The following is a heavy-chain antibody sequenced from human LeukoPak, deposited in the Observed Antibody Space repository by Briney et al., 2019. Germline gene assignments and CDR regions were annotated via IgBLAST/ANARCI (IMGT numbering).Heavy chain of an antibody. Sequence: GGSLRLSCTVSGLPFSDYAFSWVRQSPGKGLEWVGFIRISTYGATTEYSAPAKDRFTISRDDSRSLAYLQMNNLKMEDTAVYYCATHRLESHDIQFDYWGQGAPAIVSS. CDR3: ATHRLESHDIQFDY. D-gene: IGHD1-1*01. CDR2: IRISTYGATT. V-gene: IGHV3-49*04. CDR1: GLPFSDYA. J-gene: IGHJ4*02.